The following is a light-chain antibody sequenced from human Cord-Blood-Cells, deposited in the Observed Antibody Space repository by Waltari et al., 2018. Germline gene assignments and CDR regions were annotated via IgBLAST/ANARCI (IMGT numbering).Light chain of an antibody. J-gene: IGKJ3*01. Sequence: EIVLTQSPATLSLSPGERATLSCRASQSVSSYLAWYQPKPGQAPRLLIYDASNRATGLPARFSGSGSGTDFTLTISSLEPEDFAVYYCQQRSNWQVTFGPGTKVDIK. V-gene: IGKV3-11*01. CDR2: DAS. CDR3: QQRSNWQVT. CDR1: QSVSSY.